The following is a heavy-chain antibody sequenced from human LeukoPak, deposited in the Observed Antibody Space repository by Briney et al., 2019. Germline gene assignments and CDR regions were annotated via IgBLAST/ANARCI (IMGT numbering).Heavy chain of an antibody. J-gene: IGHJ4*02. CDR1: GFTFTNAW. D-gene: IGHD3-10*01. V-gene: IGHV3-15*01. Sequence: GGSLRLSCAASGFTFTNAWMTWVRQAPGKGLEWAGRIKSKGDGETTDYAAPVKGRFTMSRDDSEATLYLQMNSLKAEDTAVYYCATDLGLTMIRGVIVHWGQGALVTVSS. CDR3: ATDLGLTMIRGVIVH. CDR2: IKSKGDGETT.